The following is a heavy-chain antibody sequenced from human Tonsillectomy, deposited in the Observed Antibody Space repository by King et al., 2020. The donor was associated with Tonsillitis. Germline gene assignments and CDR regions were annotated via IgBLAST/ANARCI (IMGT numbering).Heavy chain of an antibody. Sequence: VQLVESGGGLVQPGRSLRLSCVASGFTSNNYAMHWVRQAPGKGLEWVSGISRNSGNIAYADSVKGRFTISRDNAKNSLYLHMNSLRAEDTAFYYCAKGQIPINAVEESYFGYRGTGVTVS. D-gene: IGHD3-9*01. J-gene: IGHJ6*03. V-gene: IGHV3-9*02. CDR1: GFTSNNYA. CDR3: AKGQIPINAVEESYFGY. CDR2: ISRNSGNI.